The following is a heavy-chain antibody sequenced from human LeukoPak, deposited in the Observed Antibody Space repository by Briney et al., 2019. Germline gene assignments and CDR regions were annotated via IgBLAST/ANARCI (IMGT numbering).Heavy chain of an antibody. V-gene: IGHV3-23*01. CDR1: GFTFSTYA. CDR3: ARIGSAAFTDY. D-gene: IGHD3-3*02. J-gene: IGHJ4*02. Sequence: GGSLRLSCAASGFTFSTYALNWVRQAPGKGLEWVSAISDSGGAIFYADSVKGRFTMSRDNSKSSLFLQMNSLRAEDTALYYCARIGSAAFTDYWGQGTPVTVSS. CDR2: ISDSGGAI.